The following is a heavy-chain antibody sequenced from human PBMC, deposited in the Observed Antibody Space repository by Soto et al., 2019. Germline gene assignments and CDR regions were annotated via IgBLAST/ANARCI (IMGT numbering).Heavy chain of an antibody. D-gene: IGHD3-22*01. CDR2: MYHSGST. J-gene: IGHJ4*02. CDR3: ARSSLYYYDSSGRFDY. Sequence: PSETLSLTCAVSGGSISSGGYSWSWIRQPPGKGLEWIGYMYHSGSTYYNPSLKSRVTISVDTSKNQFSLKLSSVTAADTAVYYCARSSLYYYDSSGRFDYWGQGALVTVSS. V-gene: IGHV4-30-2*01. CDR1: GGSISSGGYS.